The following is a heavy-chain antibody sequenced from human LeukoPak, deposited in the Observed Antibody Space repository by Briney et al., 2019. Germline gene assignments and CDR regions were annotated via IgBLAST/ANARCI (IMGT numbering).Heavy chain of an antibody. V-gene: IGHV1-8*01. CDR1: GYTFTSYN. J-gene: IGHJ4*02. CDR2: MNPNSGDT. Sequence: GASVKVSCKASGYTFTSYNINWVRQATGQGLEWMGWMNPNSGDTGYAQKFQGRVTITRDTSASTAYMELSSLRSEDTAVYYCARGRCVGSTNCYYFDYWGQGTPVTVSS. D-gene: IGHD2-2*01. CDR3: ARGRCVGSTNCYYFDY.